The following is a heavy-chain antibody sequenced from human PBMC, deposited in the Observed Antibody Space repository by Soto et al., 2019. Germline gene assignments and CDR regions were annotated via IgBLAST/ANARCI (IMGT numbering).Heavy chain of an antibody. CDR2: ISGSGGST. D-gene: IGHD5-12*01. V-gene: IGHV3-23*01. CDR3: AKVGTYMEWLRYFFVYFDY. J-gene: IGHJ4*02. Sequence: GGSLRLSCAASGFTFSSYAMSWVRQAPGKGLEWVSAISGSGGSTYYADSVKGRFTISRDNSKNTLYLQMNSLRAEDTAVYYCAKVGTYMEWLRYFFVYFDYWGQGTLVTVSS. CDR1: GFTFSSYA.